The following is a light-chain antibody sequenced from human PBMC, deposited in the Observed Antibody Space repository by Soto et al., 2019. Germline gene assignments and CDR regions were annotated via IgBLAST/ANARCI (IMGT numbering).Light chain of an antibody. CDR2: AAS. J-gene: IGKJ1*01. CDR3: QQTDSIQWT. CDR1: QSISTY. V-gene: IGKV1-39*01. Sequence: DIQMTQSPSSLSASVGDRVTINCRASQSISTYLNWYQQKPGKAPKLMIYAASGLQSGVPSRFSGSGSGTDFTLTITSLQPEDFATYYCQQTDSIQWTFGQGTKVEIK.